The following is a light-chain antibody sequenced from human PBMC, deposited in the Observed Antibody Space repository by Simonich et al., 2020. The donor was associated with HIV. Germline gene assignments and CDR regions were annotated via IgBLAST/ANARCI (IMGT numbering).Light chain of an antibody. J-gene: IGKJ3*01. V-gene: IGKV2D-30*01. CDR3: MQSLQLPFT. Sequence: DFVMTQSPLSLPVTLGQPASISCRSSQSLVYSDGNTYLNWFQQRPGQSPRRLIYKVSNWDSGVPDRFSGSGSGTHFTLKISRVEAEDVGVYYCMQSLQLPFTFGPGTKVDIK. CDR1: QSLVYSDGNTY. CDR2: KVS.